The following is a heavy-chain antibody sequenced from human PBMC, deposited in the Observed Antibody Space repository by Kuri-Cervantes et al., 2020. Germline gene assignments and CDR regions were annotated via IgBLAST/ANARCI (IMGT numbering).Heavy chain of an antibody. J-gene: IGHJ4*02. CDR1: GFTFNNYW. CDR3: ARDYGTWFGELLSSRALVFGY. V-gene: IGHV3-74*01. Sequence: GESLKISCAASGFTFNNYWMHWVRQVPGKGLVWVSRINNDGSNTEYADSVKGRFTMSRDNAKNTLYLQMNSLRAEDAAVYYCARDYGTWFGELLSSRALVFGYWGQGTLVTVSS. D-gene: IGHD3-10*01. CDR2: INNDGSNT.